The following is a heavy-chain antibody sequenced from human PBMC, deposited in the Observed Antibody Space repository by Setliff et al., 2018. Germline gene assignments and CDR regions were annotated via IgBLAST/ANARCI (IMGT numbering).Heavy chain of an antibody. V-gene: IGHV4-39*01. J-gene: IGHJ4*02. CDR2: VYDSGTT. CDR3: ASCRYQVPYDY. Sequence: PSETLSLTCTVPGGSISSISYYWGWIRQPPGKGLEWIGTVYDSGTTYYNPFLKSRVTIFVDTSKNQFSLNLNSVTAADTGVYYCASCRYQVPYDYWGQGILVTVSS. CDR1: GGSISSISYY. D-gene: IGHD2-2*01.